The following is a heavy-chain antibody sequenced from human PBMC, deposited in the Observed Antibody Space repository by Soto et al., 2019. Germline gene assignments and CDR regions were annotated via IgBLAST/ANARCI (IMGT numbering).Heavy chain of an antibody. J-gene: IGHJ4*02. V-gene: IGHV4-30-2*01. CDR2: IYHSGST. CDR3: ARVLYGDYPGYFDY. CDR1: GGSISSGGYS. D-gene: IGHD4-17*01. Sequence: QLQLQESGSGLVKPSQTLSLTCAVSGGSISSGGYSWSWIRQPPGKGLEGIGYIYHSGSTYYNPSLKSRVTISVDRSKNQFSLKLSSVTAADTAVYYCARVLYGDYPGYFDYWGQGTLVTVSS.